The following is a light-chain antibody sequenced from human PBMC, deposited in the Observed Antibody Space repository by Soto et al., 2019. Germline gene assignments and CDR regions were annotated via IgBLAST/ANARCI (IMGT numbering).Light chain of an antibody. CDR2: EVS. CDR3: SSFTSAYTVV. Sequence: QSALTQPASVSGSAGQSIAISCTGTSSDVGGYNYVSWYQQHPGKAPKLLLSEVSKRPSGVSDRFSGSKSGNTASLTISGLQTQDEADYYCSSFTSAYTVVFGTGTQLTVL. CDR1: SSDVGGYNY. V-gene: IGLV2-14*01. J-gene: IGLJ1*01.